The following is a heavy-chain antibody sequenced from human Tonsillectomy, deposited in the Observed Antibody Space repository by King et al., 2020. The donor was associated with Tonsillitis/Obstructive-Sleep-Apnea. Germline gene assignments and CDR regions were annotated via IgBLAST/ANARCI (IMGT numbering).Heavy chain of an antibody. J-gene: IGHJ4*02. Sequence: VQLVESGGVVVQPGGSLRLPCAASGFTFDEYTMHWVRQAPGKGLEWVSLISWDGGSIYYADSVKGRFTISRDNSKNSLYLQMNSLRTEDTALYYCAKDMVRGYCSGGSCYTYFDYWGQGTLVTVSS. CDR3: AKDMVRGYCSGGSCYTYFDY. CDR2: ISWDGGSI. CDR1: GFTFDEYT. V-gene: IGHV3-43*01. D-gene: IGHD2-15*01.